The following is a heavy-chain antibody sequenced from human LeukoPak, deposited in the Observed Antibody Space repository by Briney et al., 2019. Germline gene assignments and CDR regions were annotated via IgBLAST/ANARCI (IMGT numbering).Heavy chain of an antibody. V-gene: IGHV4-34*01. J-gene: IGHJ6*03. CDR3: ASARQYYYDSSGYYSIDYYYMDV. CDR1: GGSFSGYY. CDR2: INHSGST. D-gene: IGHD3-22*01. Sequence: PSETLSLTCAVYGGSFSGYYWSWIRQPPGKGLEWIGEINHSGSTNYNPSLKSRVTISVDTSKNQFSLKLSSVTAADTAVYYCASARQYYYDSSGYYSIDYYYMDVWGKGTTVTISS.